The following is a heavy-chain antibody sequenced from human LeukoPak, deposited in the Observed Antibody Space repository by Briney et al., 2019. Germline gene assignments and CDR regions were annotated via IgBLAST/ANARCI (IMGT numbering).Heavy chain of an antibody. CDR1: GGTFRSYA. J-gene: IGHJ2*01. Sequence: ASVKVSCKASGGTFRSYAISWVRQAPGQGLDWMGRIIPIFGIASYAQKFQGRVTITADKSTSTAYMELSSLRSEDTAVYYCARVRCSGGSCYSLDWYFDLWGRGTLVTVSS. CDR2: IIPIFGIA. V-gene: IGHV1-69*04. D-gene: IGHD2-15*01. CDR3: ARVRCSGGSCYSLDWYFDL.